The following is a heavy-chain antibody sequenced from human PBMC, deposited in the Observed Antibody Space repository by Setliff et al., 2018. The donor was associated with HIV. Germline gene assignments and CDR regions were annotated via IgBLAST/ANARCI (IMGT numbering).Heavy chain of an antibody. CDR2: INVNSGGT. J-gene: IGHJ1*01. D-gene: IGHD6-13*01. CDR1: GYLFTGYY. V-gene: IGHV1-2*02. CDR3: ARVPTSSWYVTTQRTKEYFHH. Sequence: ASVKVSCKASGYLFTGYYMHWVRQAPGQGLEWMGWINVNSGGTKYAQKFQGRVTMTRDTSISTAYMEVSSLRSDDTAIYYCARVPTSSWYVTTQRTKEYFHHWGQGTLGTV.